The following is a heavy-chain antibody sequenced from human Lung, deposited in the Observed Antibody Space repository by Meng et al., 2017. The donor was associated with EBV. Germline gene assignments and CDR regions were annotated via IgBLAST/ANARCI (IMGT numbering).Heavy chain of an antibody. Sequence: QGQLQESGPGLVKPSGTLSLTFAVSSGSIGSSRWWSWIRQPPGKGLEWIGEIHHSGSTKDNPSLKSRVSISVDKSKNQFFLNLTSVTAADTGVYYCARRKSSSWYYFDYWGQGILVTVSS. CDR3: ARRKSSSWYYFDY. CDR2: IHHSGST. J-gene: IGHJ4*02. CDR1: SGSIGSSRW. D-gene: IGHD2-2*01. V-gene: IGHV4-4*02.